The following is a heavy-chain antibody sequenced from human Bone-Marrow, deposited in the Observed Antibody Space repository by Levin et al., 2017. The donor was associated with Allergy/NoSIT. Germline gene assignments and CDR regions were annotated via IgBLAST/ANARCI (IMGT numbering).Heavy chain of an antibody. CDR3: GRALPPTAAGGWSLVHGLDV. CDR1: GASITSGDYH. CDR2: ISSSGST. D-gene: IGHD2-2*01. J-gene: IGHJ6*02. Sequence: SETLSLTCSVSGASITSGDYHWSWIRQPPGKGLEWIGYISSSGSTYSNSSLKSRVSISTDTSKNQFSLTLTSVTAADTAVYYCGRALPPTAAGGWSLVHGLDVWGQGTTVTVSS. V-gene: IGHV4-30-4*01.